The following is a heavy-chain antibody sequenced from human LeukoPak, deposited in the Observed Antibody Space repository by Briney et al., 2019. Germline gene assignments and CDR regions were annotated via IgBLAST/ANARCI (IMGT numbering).Heavy chain of an antibody. D-gene: IGHD3-9*01. CDR2: INGDGRNI. CDR1: GFTFSSYS. Sequence: PGGSLRLSCAASGFTFSSYSMNWVRQAPGKGLVRVSRINGDGRNINYADSVRGRFTISRDNAKNTLYLQMNTLRVEDTAVYYCTRDLMDYDVSTGLHHYYMDVWGQGTTVTVSS. J-gene: IGHJ6*02. V-gene: IGHV3-74*01. CDR3: TRDLMDYDVSTGLHHYYMDV.